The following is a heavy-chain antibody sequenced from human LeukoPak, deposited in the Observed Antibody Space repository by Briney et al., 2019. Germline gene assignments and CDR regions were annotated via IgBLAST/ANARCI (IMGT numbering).Heavy chain of an antibody. J-gene: IGHJ6*02. CDR2: IYYSGST. V-gene: IGHV4-61*05. D-gene: IGHD6-13*01. Sequence: KPSETLSLTCTVSGGSISSSSYYWGWIRQPPGKGLEWIGYIYYSGSTNYNPSLKSRVTISVDTSKNQFSLKLSSVTAADTAVYYCARHGFQPYSRVYYYYGMDVWGQGTTVTVSS. CDR1: GGSISSSSYY. CDR3: ARHGFQPYSRVYYYYGMDV.